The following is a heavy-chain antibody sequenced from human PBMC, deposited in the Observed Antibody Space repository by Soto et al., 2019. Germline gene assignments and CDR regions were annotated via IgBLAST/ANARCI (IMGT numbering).Heavy chain of an antibody. J-gene: IGHJ6*03. CDR2: ILSSGGSI. CDR1: GVTFSSFS. Sequence: EVQLVESGGGLVKPGGSLRLSCAASGVTFSSFSFNWVRQAPGKGLEWVSFILSSGGSIYYADSVKGRFTISRDNAKNSLYLQTNSLQDDDTAVYYCVRDSGEPLVRRGFYNYYMDVWGKGTTVTVSS. V-gene: IGHV3-21*01. D-gene: IGHD6-6*01. CDR3: VRDSGEPLVRRGFYNYYMDV.